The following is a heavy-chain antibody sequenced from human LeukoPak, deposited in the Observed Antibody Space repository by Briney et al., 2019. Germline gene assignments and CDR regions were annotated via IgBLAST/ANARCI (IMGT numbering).Heavy chain of an antibody. CDR1: GYTFIRYH. CDR3: ATLTIYSGHEPYYFDY. J-gene: IGHJ4*02. Sequence: ASVKVSCKASGYTFIRYHMHWVRQAPGQGLEWIGVLKLYDGSISHAQKFQGRVTMTSDTSTSTVYMELSSLRSEDTAVYYCATLTIYSGHEPYYFDYWGQGTLVTVSS. V-gene: IGHV1-46*01. D-gene: IGHD5-12*01. CDR2: LKLYDGSI.